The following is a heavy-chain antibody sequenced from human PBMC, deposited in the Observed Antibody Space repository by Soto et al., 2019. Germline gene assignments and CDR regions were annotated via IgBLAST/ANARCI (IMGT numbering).Heavy chain of an antibody. J-gene: IGHJ4*02. Sequence: GESLKISCKGSGYSFTSYWIGWVRQMPGKGLEWMGIIYPGDSDTRYSPSFQGQVTISADKSISTAYLQMNSLRAEDTAVYYCASQRDLGEHDYWGQGTLVTVSS. D-gene: IGHD4-17*01. V-gene: IGHV5-51*01. CDR1: GYSFTSYW. CDR3: ASQRDLGEHDY. CDR2: IYPGDSDT.